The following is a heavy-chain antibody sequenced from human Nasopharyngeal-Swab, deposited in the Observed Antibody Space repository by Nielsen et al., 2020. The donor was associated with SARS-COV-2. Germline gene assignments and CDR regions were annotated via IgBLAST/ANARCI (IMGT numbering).Heavy chain of an antibody. Sequence: QTLSLTCAISGDSVSSHSAGWNWIRQSPSRGLGWLGRTGYRSKWYNDYAESVKSRIAVNPDTSKNQFSRQLNSVTPEDPAVSYFARGRDFSFASWGPGTLVTASS. CDR1: GDSVSSHSAG. V-gene: IGHV6-1*01. J-gene: IGHJ4*02. CDR2: TGYRSKWYN. CDR3: ARGRDFSFAS. D-gene: IGHD3-3*01.